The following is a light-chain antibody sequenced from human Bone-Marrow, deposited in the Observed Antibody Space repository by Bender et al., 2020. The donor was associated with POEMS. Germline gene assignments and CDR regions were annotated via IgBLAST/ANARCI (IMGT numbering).Light chain of an antibody. V-gene: IGLV1-40*01. CDR1: SSNTGSGYD. CDR2: RNY. Sequence: QSVLTQPPSVSGAPGQRVTISCTGSSSNTGSGYDINWYQHLPGTAPKLLIYRNYQRPSGVPDRISGSKSGTSASLAITGLQAEYEAEYYCQSYDSSLRTSVFGGGTKLTVL. CDR3: QSYDSSLRTSV. J-gene: IGLJ3*02.